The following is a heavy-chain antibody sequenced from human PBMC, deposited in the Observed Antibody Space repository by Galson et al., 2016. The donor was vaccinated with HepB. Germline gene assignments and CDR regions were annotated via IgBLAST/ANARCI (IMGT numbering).Heavy chain of an antibody. CDR3: ARSPDTILPRGVNYFDP. D-gene: IGHD3-10*01. CDR2: VYWDDDE. V-gene: IGHV2-5*02. J-gene: IGHJ5*01. CDR1: GFSLSTSGVA. Sequence: PALVKPTQTLTLTCTFSGFSLSTSGVAVGWLRQPPGKALEWLALVYWDDDERYSPSLKNRHTVTKDTSKNQVVLTLTDMDPADTATYYCARSPDTILPRGVNYFDPWGQGILVTVSS.